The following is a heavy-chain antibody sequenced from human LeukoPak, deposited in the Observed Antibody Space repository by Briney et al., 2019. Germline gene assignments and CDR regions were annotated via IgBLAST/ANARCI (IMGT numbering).Heavy chain of an antibody. CDR2: ISYDGSTK. Sequence: GGSLRLSCAASGFIFSTHGVHWVRQAPGKGLEWVSLISYDGSTKYYADSVEGRFTISRDNSKSTLYLQLNSLRVEDTAVYYCAKDRHFYGAGTYYNLDYWGQGTLVTVSS. V-gene: IGHV3-30*18. J-gene: IGHJ4*02. CDR1: GFIFSTHG. D-gene: IGHD3-10*01. CDR3: AKDRHFYGAGTYYNLDY.